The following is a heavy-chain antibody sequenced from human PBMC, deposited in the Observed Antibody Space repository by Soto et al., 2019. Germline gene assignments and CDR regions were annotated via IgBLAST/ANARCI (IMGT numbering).Heavy chain of an antibody. J-gene: IGHJ4*02. CDR2: IYYSGIT. CDR1: GDSISSYY. V-gene: IGHV4-59*01. Sequence: ETLSLTCTVSGDSISSYYWSWIRQPPGKGLEWIGYIYYSGITNYNPSLKSRVTISVDTSKNQFSLKLSSVTAADTAVYYCARQATDSSGWYGGGYFDYWGQGTLVTVSS. CDR3: ARQATDSSGWYGGGYFDY. D-gene: IGHD6-19*01.